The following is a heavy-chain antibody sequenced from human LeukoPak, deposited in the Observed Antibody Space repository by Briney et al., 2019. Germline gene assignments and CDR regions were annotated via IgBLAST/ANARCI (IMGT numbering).Heavy chain of an antibody. J-gene: IGHJ4*02. V-gene: IGHV4-34*01. CDR3: ARSMVRIFEY. D-gene: IGHD3-10*01. CDR1: GGSFSGYY. Sequence: SETLSLTCAVYGGSFSGYYWSWIRHPPGKGLEWIGEINHSGSTNYNPSLKSRVTISVDTSKNQFSLKLSSVTAADTAVYYCARSMVRIFEYWGQGTLVTVSS. CDR2: INHSGST.